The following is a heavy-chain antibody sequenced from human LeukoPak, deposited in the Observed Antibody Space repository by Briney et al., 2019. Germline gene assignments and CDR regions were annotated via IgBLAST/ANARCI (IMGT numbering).Heavy chain of an antibody. CDR2: ISYSGST. V-gene: IGHV4-39*01. CDR1: GGSISSSSYY. D-gene: IGHD6-19*01. CDR3: ARPRSSGWKGGFDY. Sequence: SEPVSLTCTVSGGSISSSSYYWDWIRQPPGKGLEWIGSISYSGSTYYNPSLKSRVTISVDTSKNQFSLKLSSVTAADTAVYYCARPRSSGWKGGFDYWGQGTLVTVSS. J-gene: IGHJ4*02.